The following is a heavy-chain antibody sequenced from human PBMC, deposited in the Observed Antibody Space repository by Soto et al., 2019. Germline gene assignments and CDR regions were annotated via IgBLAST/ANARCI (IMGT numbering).Heavy chain of an antibody. D-gene: IGHD3-22*01. CDR3: ARRQYYYDSSGYFDY. CDR2: IDWDDDK. J-gene: IGHJ4*02. Sequence: SGPTLVNPTQTLTLTCTFSGFSLSTSGMCVSWIRQPPGKALEWLALIDWDDDKYYSTSLKTRLTISKDTSKNQVVLTMTNMDPVDTATYYCARRQYYYDSSGYFDYWGQGTLVTVS. V-gene: IGHV2-70*01. CDR1: GFSLSTSGMC.